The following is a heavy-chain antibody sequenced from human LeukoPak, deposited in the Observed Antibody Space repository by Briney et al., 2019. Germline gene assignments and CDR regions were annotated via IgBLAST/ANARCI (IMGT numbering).Heavy chain of an antibody. CDR2: IRSKVYGGTT. V-gene: IGHV3-49*03. J-gene: IGHJ3*02. CDR3: SRVSTSGSYGRFDALHI. Sequence: PGGSLRLSCRTSGFTFGDYALSWFRQAPGKGLEWVGFIRSKVYGGTTEYAAPVKGRVIISRDDSESIANLQMNSLKIEDTAMYYCSRVSTSGSYGRFDALHIWSQGTMVTVSS. D-gene: IGHD6-19*01. CDR1: GFTFGDYA.